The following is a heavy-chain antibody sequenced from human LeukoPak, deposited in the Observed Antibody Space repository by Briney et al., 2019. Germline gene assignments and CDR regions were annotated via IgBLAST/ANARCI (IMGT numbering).Heavy chain of an antibody. CDR3: AKQFSSSPSAEYFHH. CDR1: GFTFSSFA. Sequence: GGSLRLSCAASGFTFSSFAMSWVRQAPGKGLEWVSVISGSGGSTDYADSVKGRFTISRDNSKNMLYLQMNSLRAEDTAVYYCAKQFSSSPSAEYFHHWGQGTLVTDSS. J-gene: IGHJ1*01. D-gene: IGHD6-6*01. V-gene: IGHV3-23*01. CDR2: ISGSGGST.